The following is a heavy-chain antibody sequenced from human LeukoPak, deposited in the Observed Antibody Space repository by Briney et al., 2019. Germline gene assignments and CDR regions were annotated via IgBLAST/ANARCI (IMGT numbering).Heavy chain of an antibody. J-gene: IGHJ4*02. CDR1: GFTFSSYW. CDR3: TRGHDGTYYSNY. CDR2: IKPDGGEK. Sequence: GGSLRLSCAASGFTFSSYWMSWVRQAPGKGLEWVANIKPDGGEKYYVDSVKGRFTISRDNAKNSLYLQMNSVRAEDTGVYYCTRGHDGTYYSNYWGQGTLVTVSS. D-gene: IGHD1-26*01. V-gene: IGHV3-7*01.